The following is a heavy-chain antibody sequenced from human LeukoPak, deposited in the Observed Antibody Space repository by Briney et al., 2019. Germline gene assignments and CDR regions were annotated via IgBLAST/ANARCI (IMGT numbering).Heavy chain of an antibody. Sequence: GGSLRLSCAASGFTFSSYGMPWVRQAPGKGLEWVAVISYDGSNKYYADSVKGRFTISRDNSKNTLYLQMNSLRAEDTAVCYCAKDIAAAGTRWFDPWGQGTLVTVSS. CDR3: AKDIAAAGTRWFDP. D-gene: IGHD6-13*01. J-gene: IGHJ5*02. V-gene: IGHV3-30*18. CDR2: ISYDGSNK. CDR1: GFTFSSYG.